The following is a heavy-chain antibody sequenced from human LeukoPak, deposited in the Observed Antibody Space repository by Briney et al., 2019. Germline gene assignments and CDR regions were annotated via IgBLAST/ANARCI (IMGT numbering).Heavy chain of an antibody. Sequence: SETLSLTCAVYGGSFSGYYWSWIRQPPGKGLEWIGEINHSGSTNYNPSLKSRVTISVDTSKNQFSLKLSSVTAADTAVYYCARRYRSPGGSYYFGKYYFDYWGQGTLVTVSS. CDR3: ARRYRSPGGSYYFGKYYFDY. D-gene: IGHD1-26*01. V-gene: IGHV4-34*01. CDR1: GGSFSGYY. CDR2: INHSGST. J-gene: IGHJ4*02.